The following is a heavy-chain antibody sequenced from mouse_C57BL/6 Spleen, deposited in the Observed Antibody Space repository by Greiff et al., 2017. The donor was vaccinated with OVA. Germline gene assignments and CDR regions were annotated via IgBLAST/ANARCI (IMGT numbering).Heavy chain of an antibody. CDR2: IHPSDSDT. CDR1: GYTFTSYW. J-gene: IGHJ2*01. Sequence: QVHVKQPGAELVKPGASVKVSCKASGYTFTSYWMHWVKQRTGQGLEWIGRIHPSDSDTNYNQKFKGKATLTVDKSSSTAYMQLSSLTSEDSAVYYCAIEDGYYPYFDYWGQGTTLTVSS. D-gene: IGHD2-3*01. CDR3: AIEDGYYPYFDY. V-gene: IGHV1-74*01.